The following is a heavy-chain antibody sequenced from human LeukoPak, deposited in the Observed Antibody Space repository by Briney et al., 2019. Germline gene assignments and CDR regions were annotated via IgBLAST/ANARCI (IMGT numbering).Heavy chain of an antibody. CDR1: GGSFSGYY. D-gene: IGHD2-2*01. V-gene: IGHV4-34*01. Sequence: PSETLSLTCAVYGGSFSGYYWSWIRQPPGKWLEWIGEINHSGSTNYNPSLKSRVTISVDTSKNQFSLKLTSVTAADAAVDYCARTGEIYCSSTSCYAVNDWFDPWGQGTLVTVSS. CDR3: ARTGEIYCSSTSCYAVNDWFDP. J-gene: IGHJ5*02. CDR2: INHSGST.